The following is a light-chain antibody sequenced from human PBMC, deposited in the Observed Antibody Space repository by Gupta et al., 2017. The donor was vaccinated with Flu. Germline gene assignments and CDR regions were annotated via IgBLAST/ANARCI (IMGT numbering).Light chain of an antibody. CDR3: HQYKTSPYT. J-gene: IGKJ2*01. V-gene: IGKV3-20*01. Sequence: YQQKPGQAPRVLIYGTSNRAPGIPDRFSGGGSGTDFTLTINRLEPEDCALYYCHQYKTSPYTFGQGTXLEIK. CDR2: GTS.